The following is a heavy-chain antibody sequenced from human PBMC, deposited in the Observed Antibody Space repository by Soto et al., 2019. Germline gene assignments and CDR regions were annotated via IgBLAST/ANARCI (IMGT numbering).Heavy chain of an antibody. CDR1: GYNFFDYG. V-gene: IGHV1-18*01. D-gene: IGHD1-1*01. Sequence: QIQLVQSGAEVKKPGASVKVSCKASGYNFFDYGVSWVRQAPGQGLEWMGWVSPKSGNTDFARKVPGRVTMTADTSTNTAYLELRGLRSDDTAVYYCARGRTVSSIGPLLVWGQGTLVSVSS. CDR3: ARGRTVSSIGPLLV. CDR2: VSPKSGNT. J-gene: IGHJ1*01.